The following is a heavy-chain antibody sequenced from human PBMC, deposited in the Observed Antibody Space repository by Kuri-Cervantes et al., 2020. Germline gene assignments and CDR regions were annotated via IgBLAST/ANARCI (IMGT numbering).Heavy chain of an antibody. CDR3: ARSVRYSSSWLYYYYYGMDV. CDR1: GFTFSSYG. D-gene: IGHD6-13*01. CDR2: ISYDGSNK. Sequence: GGSLRLSCAASGFTFSSYGMHWVRQAPGKGLEWVAVISYDGSNKYYVDSVKGRFTISRDNAKNSLYLQMNSLRAEDAAVYYCARSVRYSSSWLYYYYYGMDVWGQGTTVTVSS. V-gene: IGHV3-30*03. J-gene: IGHJ6*02.